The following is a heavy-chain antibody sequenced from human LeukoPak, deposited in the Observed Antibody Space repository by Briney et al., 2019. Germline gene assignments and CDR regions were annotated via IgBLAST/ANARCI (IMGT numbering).Heavy chain of an antibody. V-gene: IGHV4-34*01. D-gene: IGHD3-22*01. Sequence: GSLRLSCTGSGSMFGDYAMSWVRQAPGKGLEWIGEINHSGSTNYNPSLKSRVTISVDTSKNQFSLKLSSVTAADTAVYYCARRSRGLDYWGQGTLVTVSS. J-gene: IGHJ4*02. CDR2: INHSGST. CDR1: GSMFGDYA. CDR3: ARRSRGLDY.